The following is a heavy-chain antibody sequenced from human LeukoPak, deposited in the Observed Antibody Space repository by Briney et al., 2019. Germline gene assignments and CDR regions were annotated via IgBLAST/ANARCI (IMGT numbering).Heavy chain of an antibody. CDR1: SFTFSSYA. V-gene: IGHV3-23*01. CDR3: AKDPTYLSAVAGRLDY. D-gene: IGHD6-19*01. CDR2: ISGSGGST. Sequence: PGGSLRLSCAASSFTFSSYAMSWVRQAPGKGLEWVSAISGSGGSTYYADSVKGRFTISRDNSKNTLYLQMNSLRAEDTAVYYCAKDPTYLSAVAGRLDYWGQGTLVTVSS. J-gene: IGHJ4*02.